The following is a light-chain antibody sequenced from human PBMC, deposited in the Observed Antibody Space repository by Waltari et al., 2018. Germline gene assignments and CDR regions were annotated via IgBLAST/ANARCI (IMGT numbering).Light chain of an antibody. CDR1: SSDVGGYNY. J-gene: IGLJ3*02. V-gene: IGLV2-14*01. CDR2: EVS. Sequence: QSALTQPASVSGSPGQSITISCTGTSSDVGGYNYVSWYQQHPGKAPKLMIYEVSNRPSGVSNRVSGSKSGNTAARTISGLKAEDEADYYCSSYTSSSTWVFGGGTKLTVL. CDR3: SSYTSSSTWV.